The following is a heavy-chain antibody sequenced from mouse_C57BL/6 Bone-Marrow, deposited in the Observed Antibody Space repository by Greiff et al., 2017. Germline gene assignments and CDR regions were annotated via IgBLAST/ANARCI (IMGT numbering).Heavy chain of an antibody. CDR1: GYTFTSYW. D-gene: IGHD1-1*02. CDR2: IDPSDSYT. J-gene: IGHJ4*01. Sequence: QVQLKQPGAELVMPGASVTLSCKASGYTFTSYWMHWVKQRPGQGLEWIGEIDPSDSYTNYNQKFKGKSTLTVDKSSSTAYMQLSSLTSEDSAVYYCARSSMAHYAMDYWGKGTSVTVSS. V-gene: IGHV1-69*01. CDR3: ARSSMAHYAMDY.